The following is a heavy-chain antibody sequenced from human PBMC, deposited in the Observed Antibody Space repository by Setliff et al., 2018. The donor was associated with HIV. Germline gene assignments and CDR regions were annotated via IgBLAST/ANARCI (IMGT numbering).Heavy chain of an antibody. V-gene: IGHV4-39*07. CDR2: IAYSGTTMYT. CDR1: GGSFIGSSFQ. CDR3: ARGPPFAY. J-gene: IGHJ4*02. Sequence: SETLSLTCTVSGGSFIGSSFQSTWIRQTPGKGLEWIADIAYSGTTMYTNYNPSLESRVIVSEDTSRDQFFLKLTSVTADDTAIYYCARGPPFAYWGQGRQVAVSS.